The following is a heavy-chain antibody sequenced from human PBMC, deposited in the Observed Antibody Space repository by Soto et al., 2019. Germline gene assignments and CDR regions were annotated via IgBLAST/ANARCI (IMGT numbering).Heavy chain of an antibody. D-gene: IGHD6-13*01. Sequence: SLRLSCAASGFTFDDYAMHWVRQAPGKGLEWVSGISWNSGSIGYADSVKGRFTISRDNAKNSLYLQMNSLRAEGTALYYCAKDIAAAGHFDYWGQGTLVTSPQ. CDR1: GFTFDDYA. CDR3: AKDIAAAGHFDY. CDR2: ISWNSGSI. V-gene: IGHV3-9*01. J-gene: IGHJ4*02.